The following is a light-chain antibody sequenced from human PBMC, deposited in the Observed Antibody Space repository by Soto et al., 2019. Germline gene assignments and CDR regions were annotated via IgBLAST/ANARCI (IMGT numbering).Light chain of an antibody. V-gene: IGLV2-14*01. J-gene: IGLJ3*02. CDR3: CSYTATNTLV. CDR1: SNDVGGYNY. CDR2: EVS. Sequence: QSALTQAASVSGSPGQSIAISCTGTSNDVGGYNYVSWYQQHPGKAPKVIISEVSNRPSGVSNRFSGSKSSNTASLTISGLQAEDESDYYFCSYTATNTLVFGGGTKLTVL.